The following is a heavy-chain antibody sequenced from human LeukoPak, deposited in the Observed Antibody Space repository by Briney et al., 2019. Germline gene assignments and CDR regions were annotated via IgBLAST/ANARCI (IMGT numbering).Heavy chain of an antibody. J-gene: IGHJ4*02. D-gene: IGHD4-17*01. CDR1: GFTVSSNY. V-gene: IGHV3-66*02. CDR3: ARDGYGDYGVLDY. CDR2: IYSGGST. Sequence: GGSLRLSCAVSGFTVSSNYMSWVRQAPGKGLEWVSVIYSGGSTYYADSVKGRFTISRDNSKNTLYLQMNSLRAEDTAVYYCARDGYGDYGVLDYWGQGTLVTVSS.